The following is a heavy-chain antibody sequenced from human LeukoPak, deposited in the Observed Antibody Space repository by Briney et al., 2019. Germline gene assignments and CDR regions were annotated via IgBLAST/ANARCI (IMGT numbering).Heavy chain of an antibody. J-gene: IGHJ4*02. CDR2: INPSGGST. CDR1: GYTFASYY. D-gene: IGHD3-3*01. CDR3: ARERTRNYFDY. Sequence: GASVKVSCKASGYTFASYYMHWVRQAPGQGLEWMGIINPSGGSTSYAQKFQGRVTMTRDTSTSTVYMELSSLRAEDTAVYYCARERTRNYFDYWGQGTLVTVSS. V-gene: IGHV1-46*01.